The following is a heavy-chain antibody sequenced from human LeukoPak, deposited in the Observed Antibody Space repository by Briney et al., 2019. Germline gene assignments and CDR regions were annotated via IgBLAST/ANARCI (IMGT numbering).Heavy chain of an antibody. Sequence: ASVKVSCKASGYTFTVYYIHWLRQAPGQSLEWMGWVIPNSGGTNYAQNFQGRVTMTRDASISTAYTELSSLTYDDTAIYYCARGVLLQGRGAFDIWGQGSMVTVSS. CDR1: GYTFTVYY. CDR3: ARGVLLQGRGAFDI. V-gene: IGHV1-2*02. J-gene: IGHJ3*02. CDR2: VIPNSGGT. D-gene: IGHD2-21*02.